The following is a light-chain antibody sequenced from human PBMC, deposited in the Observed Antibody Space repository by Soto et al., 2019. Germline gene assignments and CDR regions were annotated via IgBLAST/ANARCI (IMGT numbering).Light chain of an antibody. CDR1: SGHSSYA. V-gene: IGLV4-69*01. Sequence: QLVLTQSPSASASLGPSVKLTCTLSSGHSSYAISWHQQQPEKGPRYLMKLNSDGSHSKGDGIPDRFSGSSSGAERYLTISSLQSEDEADYYCQTWGTGPAVFGGGTQLTVL. J-gene: IGLJ7*01. CDR2: LNSDGSH. CDR3: QTWGTGPAV.